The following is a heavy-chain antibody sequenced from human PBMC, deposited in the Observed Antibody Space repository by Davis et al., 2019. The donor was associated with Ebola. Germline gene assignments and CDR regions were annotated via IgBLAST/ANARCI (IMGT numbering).Heavy chain of an antibody. CDR2: IGTAGDT. CDR1: GFTFSSYD. CDR3: AKDPSWNYAGRFLY. V-gene: IGHV3-13*01. J-gene: IGHJ4*02. Sequence: GGSLRLSCAASGFTFSSYDMHWVRQATGKGLEWVSAIGTAGDTYYPGSVKGRFTISRENAKNSLYLQMNSLRAEDTAVYYCAKDPSWNYAGRFLYWGQGTLVTVSS. D-gene: IGHD1-7*01.